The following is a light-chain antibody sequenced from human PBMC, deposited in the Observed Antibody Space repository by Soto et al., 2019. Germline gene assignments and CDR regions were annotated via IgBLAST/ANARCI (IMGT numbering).Light chain of an antibody. CDR3: SAHTGSNTLA. CDR1: SSDVGGYNY. CDR2: DVS. Sequence: QSVLTQPASVSGSPGQSITISCTGTSSDVGGYNYVSWYQQYPGKAPKLMIYDVSNRPSGVSNRFSGSKSGKTASLTISGLQAEDEADYYCSAHTGSNTLAFGGGTKLTVL. J-gene: IGLJ2*01. V-gene: IGLV2-14*03.